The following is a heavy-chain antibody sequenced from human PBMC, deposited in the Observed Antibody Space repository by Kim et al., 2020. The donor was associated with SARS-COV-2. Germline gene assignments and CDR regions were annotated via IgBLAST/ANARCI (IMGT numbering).Heavy chain of an antibody. Sequence: ASVKVSCKASGYTFTGYYMHWVRQAPGQGLEWMGRINPNSGGTNYAQKFQGRVTMTRDTSISTAYMELSRLRSDDTAVYYCARAHHYYDSSGYYLNWYFDLWGRGTLVTVSS. CDR1: GYTFTGYY. J-gene: IGHJ2*01. CDR2: INPNSGGT. CDR3: ARAHHYYDSSGYYLNWYFDL. D-gene: IGHD3-22*01. V-gene: IGHV1-2*06.